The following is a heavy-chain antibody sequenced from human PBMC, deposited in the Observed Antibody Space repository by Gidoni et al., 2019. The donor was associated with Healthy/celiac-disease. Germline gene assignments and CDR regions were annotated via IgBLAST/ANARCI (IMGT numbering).Heavy chain of an antibody. J-gene: IGHJ6*02. Sequence: QVQLVQSGAEVKKPGASVKVSCKVSGYTLTELSMHWVRQAPGKGLEWMGGFDPEDGETIYAQKFQGRVTMTEDTSTDTAYMELSSLRSEDTAVYYCATDQRWELPQGHYYYYGMDVWGQGTTVTVSS. CDR1: GYTLTELS. D-gene: IGHD1-26*01. V-gene: IGHV1-24*01. CDR2: FDPEDGET. CDR3: ATDQRWELPQGHYYYYGMDV.